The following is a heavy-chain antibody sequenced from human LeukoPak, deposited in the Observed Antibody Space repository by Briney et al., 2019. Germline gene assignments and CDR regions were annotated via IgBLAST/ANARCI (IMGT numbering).Heavy chain of an antibody. J-gene: IGHJ4*02. CDR1: GGSISSYY. CDR2: INHRGST. CDR3: ARGKYRGYNY. Sequence: SETLSLTCTVSGGSISSYYWSWIRQPPGKGLEWIGEINHRGSTNYNPSLKSRVIISIDTSKNQFSLKLSSVTAADTAVYYCARGKYRGYNYWGQGTLVTVSS. D-gene: IGHD5-18*01. V-gene: IGHV4-34*01.